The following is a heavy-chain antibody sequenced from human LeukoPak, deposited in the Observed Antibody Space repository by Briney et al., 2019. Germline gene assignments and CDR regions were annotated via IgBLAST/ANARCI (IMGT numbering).Heavy chain of an antibody. V-gene: IGHV4-59*01. CDR1: GGSISSYY. CDR2: IYYTGST. D-gene: IGHD6-13*01. J-gene: IGHJ4*02. CDR3: ARGSKAAPGTFDY. Sequence: PETLSLTCTVSGGSISSYYWSWIRQPPGKGLEWIGYIYYTGSTDYNPSLKSRVAISVDTSKNQFSLKLSSVTAADTAVYYCARGSKAAPGTFDYWGQGTLVTVSS.